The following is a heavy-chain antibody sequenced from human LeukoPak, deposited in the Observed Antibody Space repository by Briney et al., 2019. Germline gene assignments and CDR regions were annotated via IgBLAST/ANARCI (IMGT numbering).Heavy chain of an antibody. CDR1: GGSFSGYY. V-gene: IGHV4-59*01. Sequence: PSETLSLTCAVYGGSFSGYYWSWIRQPPGKGLEWIGYIYYSGSTNYNPSLKSRVTISVDTSKNQFSLKLSSVTAADTAVYYCARALHSTLYYYYYGMDVWGQGTTVTVSS. D-gene: IGHD4-11*01. J-gene: IGHJ6*02. CDR3: ARALHSTLYYYYYGMDV. CDR2: IYYSGST.